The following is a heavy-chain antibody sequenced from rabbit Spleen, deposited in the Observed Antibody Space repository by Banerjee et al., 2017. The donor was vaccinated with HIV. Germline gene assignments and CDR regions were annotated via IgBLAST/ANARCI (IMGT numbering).Heavy chain of an antibody. Sequence: QSLEESGGDLVKPGASLTLTCTASGIDFSTYYRVHWVRQAPGKGLEWIADIITNSGQTHYASWPGGRFTISKASSTTVTLQLNSLTAADTATYFCVRDLGYDDYSEKGYFNLWGPGTLVTVS. D-gene: IGHD2-1*01. CDR3: VRDLGYDDYSEKGYFNL. CDR1: GIDFSTYYR. V-gene: IGHV1S40*01. J-gene: IGHJ4*01. CDR2: IITNSGQT.